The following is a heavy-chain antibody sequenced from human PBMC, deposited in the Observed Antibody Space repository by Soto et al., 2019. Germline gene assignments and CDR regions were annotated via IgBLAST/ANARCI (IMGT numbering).Heavy chain of an antibody. D-gene: IGHD3-22*01. Sequence: ASVKVSCKASGYTFTSYYMHWVRQAPGQGLEWMGIINPSGGSTSYAQKFQGRVTMTRDTSTSTVYMELSSLRSEDTAVYYCARAPGQWLLPEDRNDAFDIWGQGTMVTVSS. J-gene: IGHJ3*02. CDR1: GYTFTSYY. V-gene: IGHV1-46*01. CDR2: INPSGGST. CDR3: ARAPGQWLLPEDRNDAFDI.